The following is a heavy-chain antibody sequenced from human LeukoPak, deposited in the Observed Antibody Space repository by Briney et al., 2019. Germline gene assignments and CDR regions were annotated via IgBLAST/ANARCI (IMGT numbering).Heavy chain of an antibody. CDR3: ARLLCSSTSCPLDY. CDR1: GGSISSYY. Sequence: SETLSLTCTVSGGSISSYYWSWIRQPPGKGLEWIGEINHSGSTNYNPSLKSRVTISVDTSRNQFSLKLSSVTAADTAVYYCARLLCSSTSCPLDYWGQGTLVTVSS. V-gene: IGHV4-34*01. CDR2: INHSGST. D-gene: IGHD2-2*01. J-gene: IGHJ4*02.